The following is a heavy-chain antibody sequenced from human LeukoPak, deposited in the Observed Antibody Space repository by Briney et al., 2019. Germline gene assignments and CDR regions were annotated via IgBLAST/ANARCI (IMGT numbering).Heavy chain of an antibody. CDR2: ISNNGGYT. Sequence: GGSLRLSCAASGFTFSSSAMSWVRQAPGKGLEWVSAISNNGGYTYYADSVQGRFTISRDNSKSTLCLQMNSLRAEDTAVYYCATAYIYWGQGTLVTVSS. CDR3: ATAYIY. CDR1: GFTFSSSA. J-gene: IGHJ4*02. V-gene: IGHV3-23*01. D-gene: IGHD3-16*01.